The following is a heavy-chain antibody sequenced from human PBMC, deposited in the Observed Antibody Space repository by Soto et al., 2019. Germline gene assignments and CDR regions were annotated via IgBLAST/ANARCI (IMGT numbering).Heavy chain of an antibody. CDR1: GYTFTSYY. J-gene: IGHJ4*02. D-gene: IGHD3-22*01. V-gene: IGHV1-46*04. CDR2: INPSGGST. Sequence: QVQLVQSGAEVKKPGASVKVSCKAFGYTFTSYYIHWVRQAPGQGLEWMGIINPSGGSTSYAQKLQGRVTMTRDTSTSTVYMELTSLRSEDTAVYHCARDRDYYESSGYSVFDYWGQGTLVTVSS. CDR3: ARDRDYYESSGYSVFDY.